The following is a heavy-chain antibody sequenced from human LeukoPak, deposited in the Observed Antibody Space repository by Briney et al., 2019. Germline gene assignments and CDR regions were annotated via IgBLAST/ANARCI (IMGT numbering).Heavy chain of an antibody. Sequence: SETLSLTCTVSAGSISSSSYYWGWIRQPPGKGLEWIGSIYYSGSTYYNPSLKSRVTISVDTSKNQFSLKLSSVTAADTAVYYCARLVGILTGSVNDYWGQGTLVTVSS. CDR1: AGSISSSSYY. CDR3: ARLVGILTGSVNDY. CDR2: IYYSGST. V-gene: IGHV4-39*01. D-gene: IGHD3-9*01. J-gene: IGHJ4*02.